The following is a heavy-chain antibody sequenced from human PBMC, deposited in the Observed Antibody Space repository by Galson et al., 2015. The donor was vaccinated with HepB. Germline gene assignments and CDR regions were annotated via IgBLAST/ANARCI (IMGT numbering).Heavy chain of an antibody. CDR1: GFTFSNYG. Sequence: SLRLSCAASGFTFSNYGMHWVRQAPGKGLEWVAVISSDGGNKHYADSMKGRFTISRDKSKNTLYLQMNSLRAEDTAVYYCAQDPNRRFLEWLFHMDVWGKGTTVTVSS. D-gene: IGHD3-3*01. CDR2: ISSDGGNK. J-gene: IGHJ6*03. CDR3: AQDPNRRFLEWLFHMDV. V-gene: IGHV3-30*18.